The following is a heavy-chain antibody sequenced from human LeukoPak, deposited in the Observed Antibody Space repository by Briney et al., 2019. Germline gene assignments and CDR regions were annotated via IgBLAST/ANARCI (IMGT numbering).Heavy chain of an antibody. CDR2: VYHSGST. Sequence: SETLSLTCTVSGGSTSSSRYYWGWVRQPPGKGLEWIGEVYHSGSTNYSPSLKSRVTLSVDKSKNQFSLRLSSVTAADTAVYYCAGAYCGGDCYSGRTFDIWGQGTMVTVSS. CDR3: AGAYCGGDCYSGRTFDI. CDR1: GGSTSSSRYY. J-gene: IGHJ3*02. D-gene: IGHD2-21*02. V-gene: IGHV4-39*07.